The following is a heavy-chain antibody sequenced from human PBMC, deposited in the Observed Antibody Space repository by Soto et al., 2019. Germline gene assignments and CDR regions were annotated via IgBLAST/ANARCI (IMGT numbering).Heavy chain of an antibody. Sequence: EVQLVESGGGLVKPGGSLRLSCAASGFTFNYSWMSWVRQAPGKGLEWVGRIKSNTDGTTKDYAAPVIGTVTISRDDSKATLQLQMNSMRSVDTALDSCTTDKNWIADVYYLYFLGQGTLVTVSS. J-gene: IGHJ4*02. CDR2: IKSNTDGTTK. D-gene: IGHD1-1*01. CDR3: TTDKNWIADVYYLYF. CDR1: GFTFNYSW. V-gene: IGHV3-15*01.